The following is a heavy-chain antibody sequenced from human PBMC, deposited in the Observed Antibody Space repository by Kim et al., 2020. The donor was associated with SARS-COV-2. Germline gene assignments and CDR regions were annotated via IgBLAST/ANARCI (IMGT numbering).Heavy chain of an antibody. Sequence: SETLSLTCAVYGGSFSGYYWSWIRQPPGKGLEWIGEINHSGSTNYNPSLKSRVTISVDTSKNQFSLKLSSVTAADTAVYYCARGPDTWYYYGMDVWGQGT. CDR1: GGSFSGYY. D-gene: IGHD5-18*01. CDR3: ARGPDTWYYYGMDV. CDR2: INHSGST. V-gene: IGHV4-34*01. J-gene: IGHJ6*02.